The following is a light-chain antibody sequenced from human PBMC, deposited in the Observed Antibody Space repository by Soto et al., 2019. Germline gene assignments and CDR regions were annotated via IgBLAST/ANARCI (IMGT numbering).Light chain of an antibody. V-gene: IGKV3D-20*02. CDR2: GAS. CDR1: QSVSSSY. J-gene: IGKJ5*01. CDR3: QQRSNWPPSIT. Sequence: EIVLTQSPATLSLSPGERATLSCISSQSVSSSYLAWYQQKPGQAPRLLIYGASSRATGIPARFSGSGSGTDFTLTISSLEPEDFAFYYCQQRSNWPPSITFGQGTRLEIK.